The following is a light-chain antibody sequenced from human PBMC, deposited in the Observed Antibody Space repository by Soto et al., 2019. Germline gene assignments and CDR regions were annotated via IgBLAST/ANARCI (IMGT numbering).Light chain of an antibody. J-gene: IGLJ2*01. CDR1: SSAVGGYNH. CDR2: AVS. V-gene: IGLV2-14*01. CDR3: CSYTSLSTVV. Sequence: QSALTQPASVSGSPGQPITISCTGTSSAVGGYNHVSWYQHSPGKAPKLILFAVSDRPSGVSHRFSGSKSGNTASLTISGLQAEDEADYYCCSYTSLSTVVFGGGTQLTVL.